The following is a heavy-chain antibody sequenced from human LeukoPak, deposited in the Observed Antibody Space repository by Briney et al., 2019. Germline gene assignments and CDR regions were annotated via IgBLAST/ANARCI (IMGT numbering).Heavy chain of an antibody. CDR1: GFTFSSYE. CDR2: ISNSDSTI. CDR3: ARERGGSCSSTTCSRAFDI. Sequence: GGSLRLSCAASGFTFSSYEMNWVRQAPGRGLEWVSYISNSDSTIYYADSVKGRFTISRDNAKNSLYLQMNSLGAEDTAVYYCARERGGSCSSTTCSRAFDIWGQGTMVTVSS. V-gene: IGHV3-48*03. D-gene: IGHD2-2*03. J-gene: IGHJ3*02.